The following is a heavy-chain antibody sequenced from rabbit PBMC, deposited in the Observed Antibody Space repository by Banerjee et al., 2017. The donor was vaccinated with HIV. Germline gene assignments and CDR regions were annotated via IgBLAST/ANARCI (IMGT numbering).Heavy chain of an antibody. D-gene: IGHD1-1*01. V-gene: IGHV1S45*01. J-gene: IGHJ4*01. CDR3: ARDLTRTTGCYFGL. CDR2: IDAGSSGST. CDR1: GIDFSSYYY. Sequence: QEQLKETGGGLVKPGGTLTLTCKASGIDFSSYYYMCWVRQAPGKGLEWIACIDAGSSGSTYYASWAKGRFTISKTSSTTVTLQMTSLTAADTATYFCARDLTRTTGCYFGLWGPGTLVTVS.